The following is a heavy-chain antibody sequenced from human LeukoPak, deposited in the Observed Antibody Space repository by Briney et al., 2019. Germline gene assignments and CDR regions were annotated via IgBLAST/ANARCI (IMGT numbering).Heavy chain of an antibody. CDR2: IIPIFGTA. Sequence: SVKVSCKXSGGTFSSYAISWVRQPPGQGLEWMGRIIPIFGTADYAQKFQGRVTITTDESTSTAYMELSSLRSEDTAVYYCARARLGVVVSGEDDAFDIWGQGTMVTVSS. CDR3: ARARLGVVVSGEDDAFDI. J-gene: IGHJ3*02. V-gene: IGHV1-69*05. CDR1: GGTFSSYA. D-gene: IGHD3-22*01.